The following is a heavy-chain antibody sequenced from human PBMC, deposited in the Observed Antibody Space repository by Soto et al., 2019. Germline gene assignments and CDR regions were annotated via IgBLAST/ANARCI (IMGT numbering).Heavy chain of an antibody. J-gene: IGHJ3*02. CDR2: ISSSSSYT. Sequence: GGSLRLSCAASGFTFSDYYMSWIRQAPGKGLEWVSYISSSSSYTNYADSVKGRFTISRDNAKNSLYLQMNSLRAEDTAVCYCARLQYYYDSGGPIRTFDIWGQGTMVTVSS. CDR3: ARLQYYYDSGGPIRTFDI. D-gene: IGHD3-22*01. V-gene: IGHV3-11*06. CDR1: GFTFSDYY.